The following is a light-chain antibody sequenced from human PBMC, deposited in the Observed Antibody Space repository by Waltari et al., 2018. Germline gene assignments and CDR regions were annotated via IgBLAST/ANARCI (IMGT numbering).Light chain of an antibody. Sequence: SYVLSQPPSVSVAPGQTARVSCGGDNIATKSVHWYQQKPGQAPVLVLYDDTDRPSGIPERFSGSTSGDTATLSSSRVEAGDEADYYCQVWDRRSDQVIFGGGTKLTVL. CDR2: DDT. V-gene: IGLV3-21*02. CDR3: QVWDRRSDQVI. CDR1: NIATKS. J-gene: IGLJ2*01.